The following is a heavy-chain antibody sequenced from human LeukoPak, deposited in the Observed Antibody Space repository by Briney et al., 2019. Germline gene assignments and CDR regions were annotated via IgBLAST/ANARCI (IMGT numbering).Heavy chain of an antibody. Sequence: TGGSLRLSCAASGFTFSDYGMHWVRQAPGKGLEWVAFIRNDGSYEYYPDSVKGRFTISRDNSRNALFLQMNSLRAEDTAVYYCAKGGSPSHNCFNCWGQGTLVTVSS. V-gene: IGHV3-30*02. CDR2: IRNDGSYE. J-gene: IGHJ5*01. CDR1: GFTFSDYG. CDR3: AKGGSPSHNCFNC. D-gene: IGHD2-15*01.